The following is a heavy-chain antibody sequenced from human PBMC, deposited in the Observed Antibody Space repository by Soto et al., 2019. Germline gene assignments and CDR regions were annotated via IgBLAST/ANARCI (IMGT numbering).Heavy chain of an antibody. CDR2: SIPIFGTA. CDR3: ARENTAMVTGYFDY. V-gene: IGHV1-69*13. D-gene: IGHD5-18*01. CDR1: GGTFSSYA. Sequence: SVKVSCKASGGTFSSYAISWVRQAPGQGLEWMGGSIPIFGTANYAQKFQGRVTITADESTSTAYMELSSLRSEDTAVYYCARENTAMVTGYFDYWGQGTLVTVSS. J-gene: IGHJ4*02.